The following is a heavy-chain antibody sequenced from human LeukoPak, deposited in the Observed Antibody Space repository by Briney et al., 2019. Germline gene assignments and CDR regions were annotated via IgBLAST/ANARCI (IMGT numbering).Heavy chain of an antibody. CDR3: ARMIGYGSGSYYYDY. CDR2: IYYSGST. CDR1: GGSISSSSYY. Sequence: SETLSLTCTVSGGSISSSSYYWGWIRQPPGKGLEWIGSIYYSGSTYYNPSLKSRVTISVDTSKNQFSLKLSSVTAADTAVYYCARMIGYGSGSYYYDYWGQGTLVTVSS. J-gene: IGHJ4*02. V-gene: IGHV4-39*07. D-gene: IGHD3-10*01.